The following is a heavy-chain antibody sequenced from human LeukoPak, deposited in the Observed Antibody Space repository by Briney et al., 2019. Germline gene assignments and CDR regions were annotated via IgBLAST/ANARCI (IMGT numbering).Heavy chain of an antibody. CDR1: GGSISSYY. Sequence: PSETLSLTCTVSGGSISSYYWSWIRQPPGKGLEWIGYIYYSGSTKYNPSRKRRVTISEHTSKNQSSLKLRSVTAADRAVYYCARDLTYYDFWRGRTYYYMAVWGKGTTVTVSS. CDR3: ARDLTYYDFWRGRTYYYMAV. CDR2: IYYSGST. D-gene: IGHD3-3*01. V-gene: IGHV4-59*01. J-gene: IGHJ6*03.